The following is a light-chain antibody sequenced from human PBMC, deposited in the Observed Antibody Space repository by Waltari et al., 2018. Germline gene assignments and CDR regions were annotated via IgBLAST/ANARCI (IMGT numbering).Light chain of an antibody. CDR2: WAS. V-gene: IGKV4-1*01. Sequence: IVLTQSADSLAVSLGAGITIICNSSQRLLCTSNDKYCLAWHQQQRGQQPKLLFYWASTRNSGVPDRFSGSGSATDFTLTISSLQAVDEAVYYCQQYYSRRTFGQGTRVEIK. CDR1: QRLLCTSNDKYC. CDR3: QQYYSRRT. J-gene: IGKJ1*01.